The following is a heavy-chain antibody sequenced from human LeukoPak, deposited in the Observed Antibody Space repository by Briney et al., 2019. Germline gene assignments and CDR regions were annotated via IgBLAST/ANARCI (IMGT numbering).Heavy chain of an antibody. J-gene: IGHJ4*02. Sequence: PGGSLRLSCAASGFTFSSYAMSWVRQAPGKGLEWVSSISSSSSYIYYADSVKGRFTISRDNAKNSLYLQMNSLRAEDTALYYCAKDTPRVYGDFDYWGQGTLVTVSS. D-gene: IGHD4-17*01. CDR3: AKDTPRVYGDFDY. CDR2: ISSSSSYI. V-gene: IGHV3-21*04. CDR1: GFTFSSYA.